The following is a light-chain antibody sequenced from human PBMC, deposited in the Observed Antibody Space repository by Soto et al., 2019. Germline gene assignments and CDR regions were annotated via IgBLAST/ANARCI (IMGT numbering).Light chain of an antibody. Sequence: DIQMTQSPSTLSASVGDRVTITCRASQSISSWLAWYQQKPGKAPKLLIYDASSLESGVPSRFSGSGSGTEFTLPISILQPDDFATYYCQQDNSYPLTFGGGTKLEIK. CDR3: QQDNSYPLT. V-gene: IGKV1-5*01. J-gene: IGKJ4*01. CDR2: DAS. CDR1: QSISSW.